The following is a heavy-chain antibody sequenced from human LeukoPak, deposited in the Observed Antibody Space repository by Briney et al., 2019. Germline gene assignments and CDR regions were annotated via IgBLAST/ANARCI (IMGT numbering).Heavy chain of an antibody. Sequence: GGSLRLSCAASGFTFSTYWMHWVRQDPGKGLLWVSRIKGDGSSTNHADSVKGRFTISRDNAKNTLYLQMNSLRAEDTAVYYCARASTTVPNLLDNWGQGTLVTVSS. V-gene: IGHV3-74*01. CDR1: GFTFSTYW. CDR2: IKGDGSST. CDR3: ARASTTVPNLLDN. J-gene: IGHJ4*02. D-gene: IGHD4-17*01.